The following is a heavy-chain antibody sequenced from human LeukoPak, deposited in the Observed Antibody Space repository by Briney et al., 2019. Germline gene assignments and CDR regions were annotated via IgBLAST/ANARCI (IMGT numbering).Heavy chain of an antibody. J-gene: IGHJ6*02. CDR2: ISAYNGNT. D-gene: IGHD2-15*01. V-gene: IGHV1-18*04. CDR1: GYTFTGYY. CDR3: ARVAIPKYCSGGSCYYYYYGMDV. Sequence: GASVKVSCKASGYTFTGYYMHWVRQAPGQGLEWMGWISAYNGNTNYAQKLQGRVTMTTDTSTSTAYMELRSLRSDDTAVYYCARVAIPKYCSGGSCYYYYYGMDVWGQGTTVTVSS.